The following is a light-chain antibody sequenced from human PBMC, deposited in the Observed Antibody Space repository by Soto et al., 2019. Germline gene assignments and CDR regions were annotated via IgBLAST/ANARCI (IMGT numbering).Light chain of an antibody. V-gene: IGKV1-12*01. CDR2: TGS. Sequence: DIQMTQSPSSVSASVGDRVSITCRASQGISNWLAWYQQKPGRAPKLLIYTGSSLQSGVPSRFSGTGSGTDFTLTISSMQPEDVATYYCQQANSFPLTFGGGTKVEIK. CDR3: QQANSFPLT. CDR1: QGISNW. J-gene: IGKJ4*01.